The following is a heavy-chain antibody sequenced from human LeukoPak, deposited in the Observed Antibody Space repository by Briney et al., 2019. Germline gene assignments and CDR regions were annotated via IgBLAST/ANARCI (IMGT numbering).Heavy chain of an antibody. CDR2: ISYDGSNK. CDR3: AKPDAPYYDFWSGYYSLDV. V-gene: IGHV3-30*18. Sequence: PGGSLRLSCAASGFTFSSYGMHWVRQAPGKGLEWVAVISYDGSNKYYADSVKGRFTISRDNSKNTLYLQMNSLRGEDTAVYYCAKPDAPYYDFWSGYYSLDVWGQGTTVTVSS. D-gene: IGHD3-3*01. CDR1: GFTFSSYG. J-gene: IGHJ6*02.